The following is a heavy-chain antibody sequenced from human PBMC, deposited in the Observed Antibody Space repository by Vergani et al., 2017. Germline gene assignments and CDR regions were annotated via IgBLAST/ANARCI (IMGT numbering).Heavy chain of an antibody. CDR1: GFTVSSNY. Sequence: EVQLVESGGGLVQPGGSLRLSCAASGFTVSSNYMSWVRQAPGKGLEWVSVIYSGGSTYYADSVKGRFTISRDNSKNTLYLQMNSLRAEDTAVYYCARVLVGATFDWYFDLWGRGTLVTVSS. J-gene: IGHJ2*01. D-gene: IGHD1-26*01. CDR2: IYSGGST. V-gene: IGHV3-66*02. CDR3: ARVLVGATFDWYFDL.